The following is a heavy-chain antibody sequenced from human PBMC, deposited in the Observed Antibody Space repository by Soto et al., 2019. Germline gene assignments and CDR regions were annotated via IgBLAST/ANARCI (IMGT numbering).Heavy chain of an antibody. V-gene: IGHV4-34*01. Sequence: SETLSLTCAVYGGSFSGYYWSWIRQPPGKGLEWIGEINHSGSTNYNPSLKSRVTISVDTSKNQFSLKLGSVTAADTAVYYCARGYYDFWSGYPSPPDYWGQGTLVT. CDR1: GGSFSGYY. CDR3: ARGYYDFWSGYPSPPDY. D-gene: IGHD3-3*01. CDR2: INHSGST. J-gene: IGHJ4*02.